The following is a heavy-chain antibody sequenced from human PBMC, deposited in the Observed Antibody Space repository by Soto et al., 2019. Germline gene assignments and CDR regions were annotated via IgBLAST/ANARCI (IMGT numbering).Heavy chain of an antibody. V-gene: IGHV1-18*01. D-gene: IGHD1-20*01. CDR2: ISVDNGNT. Sequence: QGQLVQSGAEVKKPGASVKVSCKASGYTFTDYDISWVRQAPGQGLEWMGWISVDNGNTKYVESLQGRVTMTTDTSTSTAYLEVRSLRSDDTAVYYCARTSVNNYNWFDPWGQGTLVAFSS. CDR1: GYTFTDYD. CDR3: ARTSVNNYNWFDP. J-gene: IGHJ5*02.